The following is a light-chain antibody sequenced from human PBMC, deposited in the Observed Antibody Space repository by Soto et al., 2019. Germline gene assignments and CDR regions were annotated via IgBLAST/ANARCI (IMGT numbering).Light chain of an antibody. Sequence: DIQMTQSPSSLSASVGDRVTITCRASQSISIYFNWYQQKPGKAPKLLIYAASSLQSGVPSRFSGSGSGTDFTLTISSLQREDFATYYCQQSYSTPRTFGQGTKLEIK. CDR3: QQSYSTPRT. CDR2: AAS. J-gene: IGKJ2*01. V-gene: IGKV1-39*01. CDR1: QSISIY.